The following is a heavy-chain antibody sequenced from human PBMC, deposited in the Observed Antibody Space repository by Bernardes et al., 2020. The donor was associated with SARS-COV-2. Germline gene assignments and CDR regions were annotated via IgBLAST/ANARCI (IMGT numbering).Heavy chain of an antibody. D-gene: IGHD3-3*01. J-gene: IGHJ4*02. V-gene: IGHV3-9*01. CDR3: AKDFDPDFWSENLGIDN. Sequence: GGSLRLSCAASGFNFDDYAFHWVRQPPGKGLEWVSGISWNSGNIAYADSVKGRFTISRDNANNSLYLQLNSLRPEDTAFYYCAKDFDPDFWSENLGIDNWGQGTLVTVSS. CDR2: ISWNSGNI. CDR1: GFNFDDYA.